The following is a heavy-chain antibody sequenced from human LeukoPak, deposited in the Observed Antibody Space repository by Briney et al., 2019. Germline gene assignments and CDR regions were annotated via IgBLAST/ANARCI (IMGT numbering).Heavy chain of an antibody. CDR3: ARTTEGYAGGPGYSYYYYMDV. CDR2: IHYSGST. D-gene: IGHD5-12*01. V-gene: IGHV4-59*01. CDR1: GGSISSYY. J-gene: IGHJ6*03. Sequence: SETLSLTCTVSGGSISSYYWNWIRQPPGKGLEWIGYIHYSGSTHYNPSLKSRVTISVDTSKNQVSLKLRSVTAADTAVYYCARTTEGYAGGPGYSYYYYMDVWGKGTTVTISS.